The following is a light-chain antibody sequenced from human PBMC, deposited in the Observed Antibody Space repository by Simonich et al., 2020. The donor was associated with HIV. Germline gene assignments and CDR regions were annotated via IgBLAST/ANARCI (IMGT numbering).Light chain of an antibody. J-gene: IGKJ1*01. V-gene: IGKV1-39*01. CDR2: VAS. CDR3: QQSFSSPWT. Sequence: DIQMTQSPSSLSASVGDRVTITCRASQSISRYLNWYQQKRGKAPKLLLYVASSLPSGVPSRFSGSGSGTDFTLTISSLQPEDFATYYCQQSFSSPWTFGQGTKVAIK. CDR1: QSISRY.